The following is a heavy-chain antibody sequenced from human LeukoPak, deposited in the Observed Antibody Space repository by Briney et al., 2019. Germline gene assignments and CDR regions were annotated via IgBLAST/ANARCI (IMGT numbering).Heavy chain of an antibody. Sequence: PGGSLRLSCAASGFTFSSHWMHWVRQAPGKGLVWVSRISVGGGSTSYADSVKGRFTISRDNDKNTLFLQMNSLRAEDTAVYYCARATPGWWELQRWGQGTLVTVSS. CDR2: ISVGGGST. CDR3: ARATPGWWELQR. CDR1: GFTFSSHW. J-gene: IGHJ4*02. V-gene: IGHV3-74*01. D-gene: IGHD1-26*01.